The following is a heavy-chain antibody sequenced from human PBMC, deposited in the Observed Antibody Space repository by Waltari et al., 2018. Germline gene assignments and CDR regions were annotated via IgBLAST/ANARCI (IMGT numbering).Heavy chain of an antibody. J-gene: IGHJ4*02. Sequence: QVQLQESGPGLVKPSETLSLTCAVSGYSISSGYYWGWIRQPPGKGLEWIGSIYHSGSTYYNPSLKSRVTISVDTSKNQFSLKLSSVTAADTAVYYCARGRVTIFGVGPTFDYWGQGTLVTVSS. D-gene: IGHD3-3*01. V-gene: IGHV4-38-2*01. CDR2: IYHSGST. CDR1: GYSISSGYY. CDR3: ARGRVTIFGVGPTFDY.